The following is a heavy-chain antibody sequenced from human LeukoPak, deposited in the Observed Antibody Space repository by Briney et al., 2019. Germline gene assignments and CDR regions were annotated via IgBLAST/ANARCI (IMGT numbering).Heavy chain of an antibody. D-gene: IGHD2-15*01. Sequence: SETLSLTCTVSGGSISSYYWSWIRQPPGKGLEWIGYIYYSGSTNYNPSLKSRVTISVDTSKNQFSLKLSSVTAADTAVYYCARRSPARYYYYMDVWGKGTTVTVSS. CDR2: IYYSGST. CDR3: ARRSPARYYYYMDV. J-gene: IGHJ6*03. CDR1: GGSISSYY. V-gene: IGHV4-59*01.